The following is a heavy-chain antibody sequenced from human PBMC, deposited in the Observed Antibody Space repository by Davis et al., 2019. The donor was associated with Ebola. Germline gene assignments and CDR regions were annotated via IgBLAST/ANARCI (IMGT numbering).Heavy chain of an antibody. D-gene: IGHD6-19*01. CDR2: ISYDGSNK. Sequence: GGSLRLSCAASGFTFTNYAIHWVRQAPGKGLEWVAFISYDGSNKDCADSVKGRFTISRDNSKNTLYLQMNSLRAEDTAVYYCATTPQYSSGQNKPFDYWGQGTLVTVSS. V-gene: IGHV3-30-3*01. J-gene: IGHJ4*02. CDR3: ATTPQYSSGQNKPFDY. CDR1: GFTFTNYA.